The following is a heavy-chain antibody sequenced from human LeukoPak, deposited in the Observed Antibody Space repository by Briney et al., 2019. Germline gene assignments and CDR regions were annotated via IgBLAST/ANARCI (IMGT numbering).Heavy chain of an antibody. J-gene: IGHJ5*02. Sequence: GESLKISCKGSGYSFTSYWIGWVRQMPGKGLEWMGIIYPGDSDTRYSPSFQGQVTISADKSIGTAYLQWSSLKASDTAMYYCARRVYGSGSYYRFDPWGQGTLVTVSS. V-gene: IGHV5-51*01. CDR3: ARRVYGSGSYYRFDP. D-gene: IGHD3-10*01. CDR2: IYPGDSDT. CDR1: GYSFTSYW.